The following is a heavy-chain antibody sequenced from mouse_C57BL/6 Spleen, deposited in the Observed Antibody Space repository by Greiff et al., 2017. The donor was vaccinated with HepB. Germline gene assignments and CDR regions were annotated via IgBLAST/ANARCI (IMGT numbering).Heavy chain of an antibody. CDR3: ARSYYYGSSLFDY. CDR2: INPNNGGT. J-gene: IGHJ2*01. CDR1: GYTFTDYN. V-gene: IGHV1-22*01. Sequence: VQLKQSGPELVKPGASVKMSCKASGYTFTDYNMHWVKQSHGKSLEWIGYINPNNGGTSYNQKFKGKATLTVNKSSSTAYMELRSLTSEDSAVYYCARSYYYGSSLFDYWGQGTTLTVSS. D-gene: IGHD1-1*01.